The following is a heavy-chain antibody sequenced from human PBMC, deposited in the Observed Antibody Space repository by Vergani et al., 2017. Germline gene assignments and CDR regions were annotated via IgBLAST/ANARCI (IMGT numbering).Heavy chain of an antibody. Sequence: EVQLLESGGSLKQPGGSVRLSCAASGFTFSTYAMHWVRQAPGKGLEWVSALTGGGGSTYYADSFKGRFIISRDNSRDTLYMQMNSLRPKDTATYYCVKDAWSYESFFYSWGQGTLVTVSS. V-gene: IGHV3-23*01. CDR2: LTGGGGST. CDR1: GFTFSTYA. J-gene: IGHJ4*02. CDR3: VKDAWSYESFFYS. D-gene: IGHD1-26*01.